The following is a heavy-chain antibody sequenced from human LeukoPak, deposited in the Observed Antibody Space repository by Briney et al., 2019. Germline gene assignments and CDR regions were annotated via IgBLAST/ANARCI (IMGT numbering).Heavy chain of an antibody. CDR1: GGSISSSSYY. J-gene: IGHJ4*02. CDR3: ARTIAGGYCSGGSCFYDY. V-gene: IGHV4-39*02. CDR2: IYYSGST. Sequence: SETLSLTCTVSGGSISSSSYYWGWIRQPPGKGLEWIGSIYYSGSTYYNPSLKSRVTISVDTSKNHFSLMLSSVTAADTAVYFCARTIAGGYCSGGSCFYDYWGQGTLVTVSS. D-gene: IGHD2-15*01.